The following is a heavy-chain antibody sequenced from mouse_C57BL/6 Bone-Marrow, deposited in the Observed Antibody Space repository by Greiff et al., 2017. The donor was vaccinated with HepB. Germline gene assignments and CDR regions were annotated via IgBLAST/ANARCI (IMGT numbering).Heavy chain of an antibody. CDR1: GFTFSDAW. J-gene: IGHJ3*01. CDR2: IRNKANNHAT. Sequence: EVKLVESGGGLVQPGGSMKLSCAASGFTFSDAWMDWVRQSPEKGLEWVAEIRNKANNHATYYAESVKGRFTISRDDSKSSVYLQMNSLRAEDTGIYYCTRTDYYGRAFAYWGQGTLVTVSA. D-gene: IGHD1-1*01. V-gene: IGHV6-6*01. CDR3: TRTDYYGRAFAY.